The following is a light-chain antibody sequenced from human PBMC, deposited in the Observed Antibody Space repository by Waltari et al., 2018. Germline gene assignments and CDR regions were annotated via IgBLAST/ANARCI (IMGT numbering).Light chain of an antibody. J-gene: IGLJ3*02. V-gene: IGLV1-47*01. CDR1: SSNIGSNY. Sequence: QSVLTQPPSASGTPGQKVTISCNGSSSNIGSNYVYWYQQLPGTAPKLLIFKNNQRPSSVPDRFSDSKFGTSASLAINGLRSEDEADYYCAAWDDSLSGLVLGGGTKVTVL. CDR3: AAWDDSLSGLV. CDR2: KNN.